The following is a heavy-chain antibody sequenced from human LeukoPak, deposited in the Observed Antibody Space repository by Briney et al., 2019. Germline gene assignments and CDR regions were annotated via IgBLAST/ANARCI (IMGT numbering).Heavy chain of an antibody. CDR3: ARSGEGPSAFDI. V-gene: IGHV1-69*13. CDR2: IIPIFGTA. CDR1: GGTFSSYA. D-gene: IGHD1-26*01. Sequence: SVKVSCKASGGTFSSYAISWVRQAPGQGLEWMGGIIPIFGTANYAQKFQGRVTITADESTSTAYMELSSLRSEDTAVYYCARSGEGPSAFDIWGQGTMVTVSS. J-gene: IGHJ3*02.